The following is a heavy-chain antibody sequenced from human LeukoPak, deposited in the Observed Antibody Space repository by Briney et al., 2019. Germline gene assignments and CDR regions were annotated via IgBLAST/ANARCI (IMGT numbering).Heavy chain of an antibody. V-gene: IGHV3-53*01. J-gene: IGHJ4*02. CDR1: GFTARDGY. CDR3: GRHDYGWSPPLS. D-gene: IGHD4-17*01. Sequence: GGSLRLSCAASGFTARDGYMSWVRQAPGKRLEWLAFIYVSGTTFYAASVKGRFTISRDNAKNTVYLQMNNLRAEDTALYYCGRHDYGWSPPLSWGQGALVTVSS. CDR2: IYVSGTT.